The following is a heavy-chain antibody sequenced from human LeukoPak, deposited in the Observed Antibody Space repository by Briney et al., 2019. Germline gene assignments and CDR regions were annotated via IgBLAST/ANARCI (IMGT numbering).Heavy chain of an antibody. CDR2: INDRGSTRS. J-gene: IGHJ4*02. CDR1: SGSFSGYY. Sequence: PSETLSLTCAVYSGSFSGYYLSWIRQPPGKGLEWIGEINDRGSTRSSYNPSLKSRVTISVDTSKNQFSLKLSSVTAADTALYYCARGRDVLRFLEWYRVYFDYWGQGTQVTVSS. V-gene: IGHV4-34*01. CDR3: ARGRDVLRFLEWYRVYFDY. D-gene: IGHD3-3*01.